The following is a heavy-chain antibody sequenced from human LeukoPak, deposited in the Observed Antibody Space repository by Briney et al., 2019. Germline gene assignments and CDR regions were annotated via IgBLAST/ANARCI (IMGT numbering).Heavy chain of an antibody. CDR2: IYPGDSDT. CDR3: ARHLGIAWELSPFDY. V-gene: IGHV5-51*01. CDR1: GYSFTSYW. J-gene: IGHJ4*02. D-gene: IGHD1-26*01. Sequence: GESLKISCKGSGYSFTSYWIGWVRQMPGKGLEWMGIIYPGDSDTRYSPSFQGQVTISADKSISTAYLQWSSLKASDTAMYYCARHLGIAWELSPFDYWGQGTLVTVSS.